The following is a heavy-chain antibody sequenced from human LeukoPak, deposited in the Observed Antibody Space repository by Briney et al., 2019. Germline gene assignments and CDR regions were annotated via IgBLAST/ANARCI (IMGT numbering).Heavy chain of an antibody. CDR3: AREFGDAFDI. V-gene: IGHV4-61*02. D-gene: IGHD3-16*01. J-gene: IGHJ3*02. CDR2: IYTSGST. CDR1: GDSISSGYYY. Sequence: PSETLSLTCTVSGDSISSGYYYWNWIRQPAGKGLEWIGRIYTSGSTNYNPSLKSRVTISVDTSKNQFSLKLSSVTAAETAVYYCAREFGDAFDIWGQGTMVTVSS.